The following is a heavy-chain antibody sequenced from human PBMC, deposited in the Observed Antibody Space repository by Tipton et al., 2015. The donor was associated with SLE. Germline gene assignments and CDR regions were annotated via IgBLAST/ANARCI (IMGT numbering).Heavy chain of an antibody. Sequence: TLSLTCTVSGGSVSSGSYYWSWIRQPAGKGLEWIGYIYTSGSTNYNPSLKSRVTISVDTSKNQFSLKLSSVTAADTAVYYCARAGPDGSAFDIWGQGTMVTVSS. CDR2: IYTSGST. V-gene: IGHV4-61*09. J-gene: IGHJ3*02. CDR1: GGSVSSGSYY. CDR3: ARAGPDGSAFDI. D-gene: IGHD1-14*01.